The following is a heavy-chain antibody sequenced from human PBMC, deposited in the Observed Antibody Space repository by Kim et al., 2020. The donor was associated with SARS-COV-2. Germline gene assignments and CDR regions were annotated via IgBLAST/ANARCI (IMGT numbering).Heavy chain of an antibody. CDR3: ARDDSSGWYYYYYGMDV. D-gene: IGHD3-22*01. CDR2: INPSGGST. J-gene: IGHJ6*02. Sequence: ASVKVSCKASGYTFTSYYMHWVRQAPGQGLEWMGIINPSGGSTSYAQKFQGRVTMTRDTSTSTVYMELSSLRSEDTAVYYCARDDSSGWYYYYYGMDVWGQGTTVTVSS. CDR1: GYTFTSYY. V-gene: IGHV1-46*01.